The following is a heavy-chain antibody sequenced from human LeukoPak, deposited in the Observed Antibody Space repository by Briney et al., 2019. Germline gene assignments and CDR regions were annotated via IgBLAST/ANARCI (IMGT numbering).Heavy chain of an antibody. J-gene: IGHJ4*02. CDR3: ARGEAALTSHLDF. V-gene: IGHV3-48*02. Sequence: GGSLRLSCAASGFTFSSYEMNWVRQAPGKXLEWISYISISSNAIYYADSVEGRFTISRDNAKNSLYLQMNSLRDEDTAVYYCARGEAALTSHLDFWGQGTLVTVSS. CDR1: GFTFSSYE. CDR2: ISISSNAI. D-gene: IGHD4-11*01.